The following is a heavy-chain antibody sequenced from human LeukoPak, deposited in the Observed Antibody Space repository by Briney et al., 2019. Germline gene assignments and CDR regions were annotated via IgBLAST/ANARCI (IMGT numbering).Heavy chain of an antibody. CDR2: ISRSSDII. CDR3: AKDLGGSGDFWSGYYDYYFYGMDV. V-gene: IGHV3-48*01. J-gene: IGHJ6*02. Sequence: QPGGSLRLSCAASGFTFSSYNMNWVRQAPGKGLEWISYISRSSDIIYYGDSVKGRFTISRDNAKNSLYLQMNSLRAEDTAVYYCAKDLGGSGDFWSGYYDYYFYGMDVWGQGTTVTVSS. D-gene: IGHD3-3*01. CDR1: GFTFSSYN.